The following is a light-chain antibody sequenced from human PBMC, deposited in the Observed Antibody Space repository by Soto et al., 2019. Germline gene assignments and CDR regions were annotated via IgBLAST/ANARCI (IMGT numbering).Light chain of an antibody. Sequence: VSTVQREPLSCQASQTVSSNLAWYQQKPGQAPRLLIYGASTRATGIPARFSGSGSGTEFTLSISSLQSEDSAVYYCQQRSNLPPIPFGQGTRLAIK. V-gene: IGKV3D-15*01. CDR2: GAS. CDR3: QQRSNLPPIP. CDR1: QTVSSN. J-gene: IGKJ5*01.